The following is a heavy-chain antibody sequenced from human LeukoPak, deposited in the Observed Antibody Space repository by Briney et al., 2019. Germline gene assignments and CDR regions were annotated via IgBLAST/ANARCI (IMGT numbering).Heavy chain of an antibody. CDR3: AREVGATGAFDI. Sequence: PGGSLRLSCAASGFTFSSYGMHWVRQAPGKGLEWVAFIRYDGSNKYYADSVKGRFTISRDNSKNTLYLQMNSLRAEDTAVYYCAREVGATGAFDIWGQGTMVTVSS. CDR1: GFTFSSYG. CDR2: IRYDGSNK. V-gene: IGHV3-30*02. D-gene: IGHD1-26*01. J-gene: IGHJ3*02.